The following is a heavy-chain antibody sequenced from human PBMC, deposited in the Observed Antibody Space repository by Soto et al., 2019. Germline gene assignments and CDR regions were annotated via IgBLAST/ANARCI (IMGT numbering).Heavy chain of an antibody. CDR1: GFTFSSYG. V-gene: IGHV3-33*01. D-gene: IGHD2-21*01. J-gene: IGHJ3*02. CDR2: IWYDGSNK. Sequence: GGSLRLSCAASGFTFSSYGMHWVRQSPGKGLEWVAVIWYDGSNKYYADSVKGRFTISRDNSKNTLYLQMNSLRAEDTAVYYCARDRIAYRDAFDIWGQGAMVTVSS. CDR3: ARDRIAYRDAFDI.